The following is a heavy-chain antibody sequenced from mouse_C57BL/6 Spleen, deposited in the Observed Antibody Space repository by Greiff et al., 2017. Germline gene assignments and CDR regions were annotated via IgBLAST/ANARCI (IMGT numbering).Heavy chain of an antibody. CDR2: IDPANGST. V-gene: IGHV14-3*01. CDR3: ASGTPFDC. CDR1: GFTIKNTY. D-gene: IGHD4-1*01. J-gene: IGHJ2*01. Sequence: EVQLQQSVAELVRPGASVKLSCTASGFTIKNTYMHWVKQRPEQGLEWIGSIDPANGSTTYAPKFKGKATITADTSSSTAYLQLSSLTSEDTAIYYCASGTPFDCWGQGITLTVSS.